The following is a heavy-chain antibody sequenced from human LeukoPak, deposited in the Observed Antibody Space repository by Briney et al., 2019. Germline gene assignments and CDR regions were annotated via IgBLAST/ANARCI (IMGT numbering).Heavy chain of an antibody. CDR3: ARVDIVVVPAAMVTYYGMDV. J-gene: IGHJ6*02. CDR2: ISAYNGNT. D-gene: IGHD2-2*03. CDR1: GYTFTSYG. V-gene: IGHV1-18*01. Sequence: ASVKVSCKPSGYTFTSYGISWVRQAPGQGLEWMGWISAYNGNTNYAQKLQGRVTMTTDTSTSKAYMELRSLRSDDTAVYYCARVDIVVVPAAMVTYYGMDVWGQGTTVTVSS.